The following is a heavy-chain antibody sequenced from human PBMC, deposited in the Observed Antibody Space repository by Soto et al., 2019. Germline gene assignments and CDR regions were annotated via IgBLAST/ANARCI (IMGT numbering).Heavy chain of an antibody. CDR1: SVSNAW. CDR3: TTVITYYYDSSGYYREYFQH. V-gene: IGHV3-15*07. CDR2: IKSKTDGGTT. Sequence: SVSNAWMNWVRPAPGKGLEWVGRIKSKTDGGTTDYAAPVKGRFTISRDDSKNTLYLQMNSLKTEDTAVYYCTTVITYYYDSSGYYREYFQHWGQGTLVTVSS. J-gene: IGHJ1*01. D-gene: IGHD3-22*01.